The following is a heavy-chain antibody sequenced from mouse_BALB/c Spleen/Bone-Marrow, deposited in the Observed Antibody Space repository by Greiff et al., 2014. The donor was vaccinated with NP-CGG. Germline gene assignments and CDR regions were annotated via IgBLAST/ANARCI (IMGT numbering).Heavy chain of an antibody. CDR3: VKGVYGNPFAY. Sequence: LVKTGASVKISCKASDYSFIGYYMHWVKQSHGKSLEWIGYISCYNGATSYNQKFKGKATFTVDTSSSTAYMQFNSLTSEDSAVYYCVKGVYGNPFAYWGQGTLVTVSA. CDR1: DYSFIGYY. V-gene: IGHV1S34*01. J-gene: IGHJ3*01. D-gene: IGHD2-1*01. CDR2: ISCYNGAT.